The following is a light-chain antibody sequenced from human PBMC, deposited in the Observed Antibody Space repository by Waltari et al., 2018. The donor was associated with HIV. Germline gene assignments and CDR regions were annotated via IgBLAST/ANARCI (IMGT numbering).Light chain of an antibody. Sequence: QSVLTPPPSASGTPGPRVTISCSGRSPHIGHANVSLYQQRPGTAPKLLIYKNYQRPSGVPDRFAGSKSGTSASLAISGLRSEDEADYYCVGWDASLSAYVFGTGTKVTIL. CDR2: KNY. CDR1: SPHIGHAN. V-gene: IGLV1-47*01. CDR3: VGWDASLSAYV. J-gene: IGLJ1*01.